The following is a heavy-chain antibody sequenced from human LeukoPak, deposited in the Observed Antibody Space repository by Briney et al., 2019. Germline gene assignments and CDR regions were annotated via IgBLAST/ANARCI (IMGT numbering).Heavy chain of an antibody. D-gene: IGHD3-22*01. J-gene: IGHJ4*02. V-gene: IGHV3-23*01. CDR1: GFTFSSYA. CDR3: AKDYYDSSGYGPLDY. CDR2: ISGGGGST. Sequence: GGSLRLSCAASGFTFSSYAMSWVRQAPGKGLEWVPAISGGGGSTYYADSVKGRFTISRANSKNTLFLQMNSLRAEDTAVYYCAKDYYDSSGYGPLDYWGQGTLVTVSS.